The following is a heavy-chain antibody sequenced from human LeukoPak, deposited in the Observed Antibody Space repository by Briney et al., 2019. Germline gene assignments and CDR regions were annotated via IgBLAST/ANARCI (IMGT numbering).Heavy chain of an antibody. V-gene: IGHV4-39*07. D-gene: IGHD2-2*01. CDR1: GGSISGSTYY. CDR3: ARDADTINWFFF. J-gene: IGHJ5*01. CDR2: ISYSGST. Sequence: SETLSLTCTVSGGSISGSTYYWAWLRQPPGKGLEWIGSISYSGSTSYNPSLKSRVTISVDTSKSQFSLKLTSVTAADTAVYYCARDADTINWFFFWGQGTLVTVSS.